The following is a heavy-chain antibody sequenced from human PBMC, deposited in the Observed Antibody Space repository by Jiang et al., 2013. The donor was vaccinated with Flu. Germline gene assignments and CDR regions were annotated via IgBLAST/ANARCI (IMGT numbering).Heavy chain of an antibody. D-gene: IGHD6-13*01. V-gene: IGHV2-5*02. CDR3: AHRGQIIAAGYWDYYYMDV. CDR2: IYWDDDK. Sequence: KPTQTLTLTCTFSGFSLSTSGVGVGWIRQPPGKALEWLALIYWDDDKRYNPSLSPSLKSRLTITKDTSKNQVVLTMTNVDPVDTATYYCAHRGQIIAAGYWDYYYMDVWGKGTTVTVSS. J-gene: IGHJ6*03. CDR1: GFSLSTSGVG.